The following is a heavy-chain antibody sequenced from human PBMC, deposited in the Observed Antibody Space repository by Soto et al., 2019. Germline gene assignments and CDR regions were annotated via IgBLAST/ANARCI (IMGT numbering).Heavy chain of an antibody. D-gene: IGHD4-17*01. V-gene: IGHV4-30-4*01. CDR3: AREVIPLTTDWYFDL. J-gene: IGHJ2*01. Sequence: SETLSLTCTVSGGSISGGVGGLYYWSWIRQPPGKGLEWIGYIYDSGSTYYNPSLKSRVTISVDTSKNQFSLRLSSVTAADTAVYYCAREVIPLTTDWYFDLWGRGTLVTVAS. CDR1: GGSISGGVGGLYY. CDR2: IYDSGST.